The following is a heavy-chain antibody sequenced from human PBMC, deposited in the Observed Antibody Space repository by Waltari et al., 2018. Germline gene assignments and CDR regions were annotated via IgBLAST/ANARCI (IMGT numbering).Heavy chain of an antibody. CDR1: GFTVSSNY. V-gene: IGHV3-66*02. J-gene: IGHJ6*02. Sequence: EVQLVESGGGLVQPGGSLRLSCAASGFTVSSNYMSWVRQAPGKGLEWVSVIYSGGSTYYAASGKGRFTISRDNSKNTLYLQMNSLRAEDTAVYYCARDLYSSSSGPYYYYGMDVWGQGTTVTVSS. D-gene: IGHD6-6*01. CDR2: IYSGGST. CDR3: ARDLYSSSSGPYYYYGMDV.